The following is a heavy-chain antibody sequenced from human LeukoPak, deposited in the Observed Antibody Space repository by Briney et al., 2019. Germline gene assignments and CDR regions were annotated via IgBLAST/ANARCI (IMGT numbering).Heavy chain of an antibody. Sequence: PETLSLTCTVSGGSISSYYWSWIRQPPGKGLEWIGYIYYSGSTNYNPSLKSRVTISVDTSKNQFSLKLSSVTAADTAVYYCARSGVITGWFDPWGQGSLVTVSS. CDR3: ARSGVITGWFDP. CDR1: GGSISSYY. J-gene: IGHJ5*02. CDR2: IYYSGST. V-gene: IGHV4-59*01. D-gene: IGHD1-20*01.